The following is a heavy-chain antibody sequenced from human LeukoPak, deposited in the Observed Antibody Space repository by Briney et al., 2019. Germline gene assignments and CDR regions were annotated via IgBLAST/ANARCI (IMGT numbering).Heavy chain of an antibody. CDR3: ARPFYYDSNGGEGMDV. D-gene: IGHD3-22*01. J-gene: IGHJ6*02. CDR1: GFTFTRFN. Sequence: GGSLRLSRAASGFTFTRFNMNWVCQAPGQGLELVSSITTSGTYIYYADSAKGRFTISRDNAKNSLYLQMNSLRAEDTAVYYCARPFYYDSNGGEGMDVWGQGTTVTVSS. V-gene: IGHV3-21*06. CDR2: ITTSGTYI.